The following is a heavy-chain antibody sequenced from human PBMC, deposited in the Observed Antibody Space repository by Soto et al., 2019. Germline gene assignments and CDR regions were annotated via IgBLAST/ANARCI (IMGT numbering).Heavy chain of an antibody. CDR2: ISAYNGNT. CDR1: GYTFTSYG. V-gene: IGHV1-18*01. J-gene: IGHJ4*02. CDR3: ARDQATVVQPPCDY. Sequence: QVQLVQSGAEVKKPGASVKVSCKASGYTFTSYGISWVRQAPGQGLEWMGWISAYNGNTSYAQQLPGRVTMTTDTPASTAYMGLRRLRSDDTAVYDCARDQATVVQPPCDYWGRGTLVTVSS. D-gene: IGHD4-17*01.